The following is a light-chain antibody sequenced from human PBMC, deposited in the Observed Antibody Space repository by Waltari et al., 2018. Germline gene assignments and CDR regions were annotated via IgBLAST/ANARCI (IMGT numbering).Light chain of an antibody. J-gene: IGLJ3*02. Sequence: PVVTQEPSVTVSPGGTVTLTCGSSTGVVISGHYDSWFQQKPGQAPRTLIFVTSNNNSLNPARFSGTLRGGKAALTLSGAQPEDEGVYYCLLSYSGARVFGGGTRLTVL. CDR3: LLSYSGARV. CDR2: VTS. CDR1: TGVVISGHY. V-gene: IGLV7-46*01.